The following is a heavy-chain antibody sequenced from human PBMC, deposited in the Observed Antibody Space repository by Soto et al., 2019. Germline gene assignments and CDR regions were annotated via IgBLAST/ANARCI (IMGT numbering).Heavy chain of an antibody. CDR2: ISWNSGNI. CDR1: GFIFENSV. Sequence: EVQLVESGGGLVQPGRSLRLSCAASGFIFENSVMHWVRQAPGKGLEWVSGISWNSGNIGYADSVKGRFSISRDNAKKSLYLQMNSLRPDDTAFYFCVKAGVRDLIVEVPVYFDIWGLGTLVTVSS. J-gene: IGHJ4*02. V-gene: IGHV3-9*01. CDR3: VKAGVRDLIVEVPVYFDI. D-gene: IGHD2-21*01.